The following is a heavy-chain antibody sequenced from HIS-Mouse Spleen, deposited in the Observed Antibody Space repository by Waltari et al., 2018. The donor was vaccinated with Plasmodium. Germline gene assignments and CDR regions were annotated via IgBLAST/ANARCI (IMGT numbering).Heavy chain of an antibody. V-gene: IGHV1-2*02. CDR2: INPNSGGT. Sequence: QVQLVQSGAEVKKPGASVKVSCKASGYPFTGYYMHLVRQAPGPGLEWMGWINPNSGGTNYAQKFQGRVTMTRDTSISTAYMELSRLRSDDTAVYYCARVLGYKAAAGTFVEYFQHWGQGTLVTVSS. CDR3: ARVLGYKAAAGTFVEYFQH. D-gene: IGHD6-13*01. J-gene: IGHJ1*01. CDR1: GYPFTGYY.